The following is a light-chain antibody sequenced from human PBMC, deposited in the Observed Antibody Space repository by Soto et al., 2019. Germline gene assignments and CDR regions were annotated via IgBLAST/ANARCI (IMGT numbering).Light chain of an antibody. CDR3: VLYMKGDIRV. CDR2: DSD. Sequence: QSVLTQPPSVSGAPGQRVTISCTGSTSNIGAGYDVHWYQQLPGTAPKLLIYDSDNRPSGVPDRFSGSKSGTSASLAITGLQGEDEADYYCVLYMKGDIRVFGGGTKLTVL. V-gene: IGLV1-40*01. CDR1: TSNIGAGYD. J-gene: IGLJ2*01.